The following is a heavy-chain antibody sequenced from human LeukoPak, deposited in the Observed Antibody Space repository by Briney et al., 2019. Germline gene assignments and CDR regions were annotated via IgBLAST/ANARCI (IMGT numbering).Heavy chain of an antibody. Sequence: GASVKVSCKASGYSLTSYDINWVRQATGQGLEWMGWLNPNSGYTGYAQKFQGRVTFTRKTSINTAYMELSSLRSEATAVYFCARGEYYGSGSWGYWGQGTLVTVSS. D-gene: IGHD3-10*01. V-gene: IGHV1-8*03. CDR2: LNPNSGYT. CDR3: ARGEYYGSGSWGY. CDR1: GYSLTSYD. J-gene: IGHJ4*02.